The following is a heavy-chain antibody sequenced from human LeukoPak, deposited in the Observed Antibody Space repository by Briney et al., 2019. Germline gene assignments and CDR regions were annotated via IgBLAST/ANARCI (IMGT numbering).Heavy chain of an antibody. D-gene: IGHD3-16*02. CDR3: APLVVPSTNLRNYYYYYMDV. J-gene: IGHJ6*03. CDR1: GFTFTSSA. V-gene: IGHV1-58*02. Sequence: TSVMVSCKASGFTFTSSAMQWVRQARGQRLEWIGWIVVGNGKTNYAQKFQERVTITRDMSTTTAYMELSSLRSEDTAVYYCAPLVVPSTNLRNYYYYYMDVWGKGTTVTVSS. CDR2: IVVGNGKT.